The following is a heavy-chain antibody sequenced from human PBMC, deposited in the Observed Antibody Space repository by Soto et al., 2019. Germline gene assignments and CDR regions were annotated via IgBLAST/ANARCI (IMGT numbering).Heavy chain of an antibody. CDR2: IHPSGRST. V-gene: IGHV1-46*01. CDR1: GYTFTSYY. D-gene: IGHD5-18*01. Sequence: QVQLVQSGAEVQKPGASVKVSCKAYGYTFTSYYMHWVRQAPGQGLEWMGIIHPSGRSTRYAQKCQGRVTMTRDTSTSTVYMELSSLRSEDTAVYYCARGGGWGVWLWLSAEYFQHCGQGTLVTVSS. J-gene: IGHJ1*01. CDR3: ARGGGWGVWLWLSAEYFQH.